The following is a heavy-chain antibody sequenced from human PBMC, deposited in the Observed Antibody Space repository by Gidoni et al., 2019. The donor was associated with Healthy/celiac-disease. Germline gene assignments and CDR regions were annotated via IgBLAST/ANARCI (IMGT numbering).Heavy chain of an antibody. CDR3: ARVRELPYYYYGMDV. CDR1: GVTLSSYA. Sequence: QVQLVESGGGVVQPGRSLRLSCAPSGVTLSSYAMHWVRQAPGKGLEWVVVIAYAGSNKNFADSVKGRFTISRDNSKNTLYLQMNSLGAEDTAVYYCARVRELPYYYYGMDVWGQGTTVTVSS. CDR2: IAYAGSNK. D-gene: IGHD1-26*01. V-gene: IGHV3-30-3*01. J-gene: IGHJ6*02.